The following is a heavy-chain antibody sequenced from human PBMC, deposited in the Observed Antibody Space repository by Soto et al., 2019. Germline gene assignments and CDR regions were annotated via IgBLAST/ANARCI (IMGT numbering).Heavy chain of an antibody. V-gene: IGHV1-8*01. D-gene: IGHD2-21*01. CDR1: GYTFGNYD. J-gene: IGHJ4*02. CDR2: MNPNTGDT. CDR3: ARSHFVSGVYFDY. Sequence: ASVKVSCKASGYTFGNYDINWVRQATGQGLEWMGWMNPNTGDTSYPQKFQGRVTMTRDTSITTAYMEMSSLRSEDTAMYYCARSHFVSGVYFDYWGQGAPVPVSS.